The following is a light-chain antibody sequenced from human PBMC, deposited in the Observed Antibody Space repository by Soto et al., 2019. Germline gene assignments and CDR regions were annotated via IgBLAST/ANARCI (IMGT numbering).Light chain of an antibody. V-gene: IGKV3-15*01. CDR2: WAS. CDR1: QSVSSN. Sequence: EIVMTQSPATLSVSPGERATLSCRASQSVSSNLAWYQQKPGQPPKLLIHWASTRESGVPDRFSGGGSGTDFTLTISSLQAEDGAVYYCQQYFNRPYTFGQGTKLEIK. J-gene: IGKJ2*01. CDR3: QQYFNRPYT.